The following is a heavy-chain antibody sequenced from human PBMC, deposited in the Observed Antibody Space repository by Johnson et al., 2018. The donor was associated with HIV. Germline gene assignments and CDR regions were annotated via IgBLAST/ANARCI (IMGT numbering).Heavy chain of an antibody. CDR2: IYSGGNT. V-gene: IGHV3-66*01. D-gene: IGHD6-13*01. J-gene: IGHJ3*02. Sequence: EKLVESGGGAVRPGGSLRLSCAASGFAVSKNYLTWVRQAPGKGLEWVSIIYSGGNTYYADSVKGRFTISRDNSKNSLFLQMNSLRVEDTAVYYCARSGGYPNAFDMWGQGTLVTVPA. CDR3: ARSGGYPNAFDM. CDR1: GFAVSKNY.